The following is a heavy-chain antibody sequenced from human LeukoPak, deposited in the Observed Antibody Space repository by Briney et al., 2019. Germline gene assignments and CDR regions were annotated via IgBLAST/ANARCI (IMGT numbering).Heavy chain of an antibody. Sequence: PGGSLRLSCAASGFTFSSYAMSWVRQAPGKGLEWVSTISGSGGSTYYADSVKGRFTISRDNSKNTLYLQMNSLRAEDTAVYYCTKVEWVTLGWLXSDXWGQGXLVTVS. J-gene: IGHJ1*01. CDR2: ISGSGGST. V-gene: IGHV3-23*01. CDR1: GFTFSSYA. D-gene: IGHD5-24*01. CDR3: TKVEWVTLGWLXSDX.